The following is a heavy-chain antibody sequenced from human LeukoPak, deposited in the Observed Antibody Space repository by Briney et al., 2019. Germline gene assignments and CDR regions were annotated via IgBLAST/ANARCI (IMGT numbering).Heavy chain of an antibody. J-gene: IGHJ4*02. CDR2: IIPIFGTA. Sequence: SVKVSCKASGGTFSSYAISWVRQAPGQELEWMGGIIPIFGTANYAQKFQGRVTIAADKSTSTAYMELSSLRSEDTAVYYCARGRLAAAGNFDYWGQGTLVTVSS. D-gene: IGHD6-13*01. V-gene: IGHV1-69*06. CDR1: GGTFSSYA. CDR3: ARGRLAAAGNFDY.